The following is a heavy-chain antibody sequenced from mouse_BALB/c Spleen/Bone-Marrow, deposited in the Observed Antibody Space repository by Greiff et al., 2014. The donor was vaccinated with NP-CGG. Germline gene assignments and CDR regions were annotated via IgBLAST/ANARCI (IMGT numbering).Heavy chain of an antibody. CDR1: GFNIKDTY. J-gene: IGHJ3*01. D-gene: IGHD1-1*01. CDR3: ASYYHGSYGFAY. V-gene: IGHV14-3*02. Sequence: EVQLQQSGAELVKPGASVKLSCTASGFNIKDTYMHWVKQRPEQGLEWIGRIDPANGNTKYDPKFQGKATITADTSSNTAYLQLSSLTSEDTAVYYCASYYHGSYGFAYWGQGTLVTVSA. CDR2: IDPANGNT.